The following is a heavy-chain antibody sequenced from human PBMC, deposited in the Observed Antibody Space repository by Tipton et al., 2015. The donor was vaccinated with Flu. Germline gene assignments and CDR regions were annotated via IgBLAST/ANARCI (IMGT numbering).Heavy chain of an antibody. V-gene: IGHV4-38-2*02. J-gene: IGHJ4*02. Sequence: TLSLTCTVSGYSISSGYYWGWIRQPPGKGLEWIGSVYHGGSTYYNPSLRSRVTISVDTSKNQFSLKLNSVTAADTALYYCARDSNLGQSYYFDYWGQGTLVTVSS. CDR3: ARDSNLGQSYYFDY. CDR2: VYHGGST. D-gene: IGHD7-27*01. CDR1: GYSISSGYY.